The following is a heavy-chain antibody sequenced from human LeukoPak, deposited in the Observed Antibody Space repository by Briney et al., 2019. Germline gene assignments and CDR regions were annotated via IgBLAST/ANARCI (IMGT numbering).Heavy chain of an antibody. Sequence: PGGSLRLSCAASGFTFSSYAMSWGRQAPGKGLEWVSGITNGGSTYYAYSVKGRFTISRDNSKNTLYLQMSGLRAEDTAVYYCAKERWLPQAGGAFDIWGQGTMVTVSS. D-gene: IGHD5-24*01. V-gene: IGHV3-23*01. CDR1: GFTFSSYA. CDR2: ITNGGST. J-gene: IGHJ3*02. CDR3: AKERWLPQAGGAFDI.